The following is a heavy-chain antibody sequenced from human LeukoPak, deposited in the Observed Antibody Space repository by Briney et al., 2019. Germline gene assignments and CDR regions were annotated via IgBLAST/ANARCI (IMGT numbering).Heavy chain of an antibody. CDR3: AANEGGYGGNSFDY. D-gene: IGHD4-23*01. CDR1: GYTFTSYY. J-gene: IGHJ4*02. V-gene: IGHV1-46*01. CDR2: INPSGGST. Sequence: ASVTVSCKASGYTFTSYYMHWVRQAPGQGLEWMGIINPSGGSTSYAQKFQGRVTITADKSTSTAYMELSSLRSEDTAVYYCAANEGGYGGNSFDYWGQGTLVTVSS.